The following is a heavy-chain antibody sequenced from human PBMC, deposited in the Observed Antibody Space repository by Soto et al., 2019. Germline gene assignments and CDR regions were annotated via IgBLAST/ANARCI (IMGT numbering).Heavy chain of an antibody. D-gene: IGHD1-1*01. J-gene: IGHJ6*02. CDR3: AGDLTPGPPSFAGYYYGMDV. Sequence: QVQLVQSGAEVKKPGASVKVSCKASGYTFTSYGISWVRQAPGQGLEWMGWISAYNGNTNYAQKLQGRVTMTTDTSTSTAYMELRSLRSADPALYYCAGDLTPGPPSFAGYYYGMDVWGQGTTVTVSS. V-gene: IGHV1-18*01. CDR1: GYTFTSYG. CDR2: ISAYNGNT.